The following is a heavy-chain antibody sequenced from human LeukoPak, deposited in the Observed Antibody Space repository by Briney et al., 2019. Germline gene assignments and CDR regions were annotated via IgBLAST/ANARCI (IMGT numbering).Heavy chain of an antibody. D-gene: IGHD6-19*01. Sequence: SQTLSLTCTVSGGSISGGGYYWSWIRQHPGKGLEWIGYIYYSGSTYYNPSLKSRVTISVDTSKNQFSLKLSSVTAADTAVYYCARMGGSGWYRYYFDYWGQGTLVTVSS. J-gene: IGHJ4*02. CDR1: GGSISGGGYY. CDR3: ARMGGSGWYRYYFDY. CDR2: IYYSGST. V-gene: IGHV4-31*03.